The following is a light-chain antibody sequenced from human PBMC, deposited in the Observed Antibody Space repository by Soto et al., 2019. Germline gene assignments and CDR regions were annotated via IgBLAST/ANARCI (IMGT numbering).Light chain of an antibody. V-gene: IGKV3-15*01. J-gene: IGKJ1*01. Sequence: EIVMTQSPATLSVSPGERATLSCRASQSVSSNLAWYQQKPGQAPRLLIYGASTRATGIPGRFSGSGSGTELTRTVSGLQSEDFAVYYCQQDNNWAPWTFGQGTKVEIK. CDR2: GAS. CDR1: QSVSSN. CDR3: QQDNNWAPWT.